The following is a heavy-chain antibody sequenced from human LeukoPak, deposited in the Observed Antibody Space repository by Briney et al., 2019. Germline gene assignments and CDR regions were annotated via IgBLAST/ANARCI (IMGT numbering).Heavy chain of an antibody. CDR3: AKGPRRAAAFSVSLLIQH. Sequence: GGSLRLSCAASGFTFSSYAMSWVRQAPGKGLEWVSAISGSGGGTYYADSVKGRFTISRDNSKNTLYLQMNSLRAEDTAVYYCAKGPRRAAAFSVSLLIQHWGQGTLVTVSS. J-gene: IGHJ1*01. CDR1: GFTFSSYA. D-gene: IGHD6-13*01. V-gene: IGHV3-23*01. CDR2: ISGSGGGT.